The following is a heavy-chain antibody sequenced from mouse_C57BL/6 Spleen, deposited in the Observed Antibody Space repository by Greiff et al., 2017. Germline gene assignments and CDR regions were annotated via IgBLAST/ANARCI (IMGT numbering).Heavy chain of an antibody. CDR1: GFTFTDYY. V-gene: IGHV7-3*01. Sequence: EVQRVESGGGLVQPGGSLSLSCAASGFTFTDYYMSWVRQPPGKALEWLGFIRNKANGYTTEYSASVKGRFTISRDNSQSILYLQMNALRAEDSATYYCASFNWVYAMDFWGQGTSVTVSS. J-gene: IGHJ4*01. D-gene: IGHD4-1*02. CDR2: IRNKANGYTT. CDR3: ASFNWVYAMDF.